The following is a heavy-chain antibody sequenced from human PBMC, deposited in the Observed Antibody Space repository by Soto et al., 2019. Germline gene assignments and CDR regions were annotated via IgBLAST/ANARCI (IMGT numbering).Heavy chain of an antibody. CDR2: IYYSGST. CDR3: ARMTALDAFDI. Sequence: SETLSLTCTVSGGSISSSSYYWGWIRQPPGKGLEWIGSIYYSGSTYYNPSLKSRVTISVDTSKNQFSLQLNSVTPEDTAVYYCARMTALDAFDIWGQGTMVTVSS. D-gene: IGHD5-18*01. V-gene: IGHV4-39*01. CDR1: GGSISSSSYY. J-gene: IGHJ3*02.